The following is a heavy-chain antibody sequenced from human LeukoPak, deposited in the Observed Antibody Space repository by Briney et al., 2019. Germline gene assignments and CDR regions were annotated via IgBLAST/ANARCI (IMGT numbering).Heavy chain of an antibody. V-gene: IGHV4-59*01. CDR3: ARERAPTWLQFDNYYYGMDV. CDR2: LYYSGST. D-gene: IGHD5-24*01. J-gene: IGHJ6*02. Sequence: ASETLSLTCAVSGGSLTGYFWTWIRRAPGKGLDWIGHLYYSGSTNYNPSLKSRVTISVDTSKNQFSLKLSSVTAADTAVYYCARERAPTWLQFDNYYYGMDVWGQGTTVTVSS. CDR1: GGSLTGYF.